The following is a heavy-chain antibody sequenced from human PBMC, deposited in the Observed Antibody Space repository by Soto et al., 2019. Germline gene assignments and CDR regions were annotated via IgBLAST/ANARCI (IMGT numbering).Heavy chain of an antibody. CDR3: ARGWFGEFLYYLDY. V-gene: IGHV1-18*01. Sequence: QVQLVQSGAELKKPGASVKVSCKASGYTFINYGINWVRQAPGQGLEWMGWISAYNGNTNYAQKLQGRVTMTTDTSTSTAHMELRSLRSDDTAVYFCARGWFGEFLYYLDYWGQGTLVTVSS. CDR1: GYTFINYG. CDR2: ISAYNGNT. D-gene: IGHD3-10*01. J-gene: IGHJ4*02.